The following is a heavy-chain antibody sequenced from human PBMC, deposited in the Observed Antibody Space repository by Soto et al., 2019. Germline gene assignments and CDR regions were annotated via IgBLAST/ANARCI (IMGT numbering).Heavy chain of an antibody. D-gene: IGHD3-3*01. J-gene: IGHJ1*01. Sequence: ASVKVSGKXSDYTFTSYGSSGGGQAPGQGLEWMGCISAYNSNTNYAQNIQGRVSMTTDTSTSTDYIELRSERSDDTAVDYCARVSDFWSGPAYWGQGTLVTVSS. CDR1: DYTFTSYG. V-gene: IGHV1-18*01. CDR2: ISAYNSNT. CDR3: ARVSDFWSGPAY.